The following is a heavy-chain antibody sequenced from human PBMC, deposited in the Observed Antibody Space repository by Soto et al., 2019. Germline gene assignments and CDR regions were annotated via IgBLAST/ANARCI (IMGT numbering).Heavy chain of an antibody. D-gene: IGHD5-12*01. CDR1: GGSISSYY. CDR3: ARRWMGYYYMDV. Sequence: SETLSLTCTVSGGSISSYYWSWIRQPPGKGLEWIGYIYYSGSTNYNPSLKSRVTISVDTSKNQFSLKLSSVTAADTAVYYCARRWMGYYYMDVWGKGTTVTVSS. J-gene: IGHJ6*03. CDR2: IYYSGST. V-gene: IGHV4-59*08.